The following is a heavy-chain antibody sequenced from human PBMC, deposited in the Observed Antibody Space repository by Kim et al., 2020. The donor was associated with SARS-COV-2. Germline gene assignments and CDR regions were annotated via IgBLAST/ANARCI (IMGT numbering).Heavy chain of an antibody. Sequence: SETLSLTCTVSGGSISSSSYYWGWIRQPPGKGLEWIGSIYYSGSTYYNPSLKSRVTISVDTSKNQFSLKLSSVTAADTAVYYCASAGTGDHGYYYYGMDVWGQGTTVTVSS. CDR1: GGSISSSSYY. V-gene: IGHV4-39*01. D-gene: IGHD7-27*01. J-gene: IGHJ6*02. CDR3: ASAGTGDHGYYYYGMDV. CDR2: IYYSGST.